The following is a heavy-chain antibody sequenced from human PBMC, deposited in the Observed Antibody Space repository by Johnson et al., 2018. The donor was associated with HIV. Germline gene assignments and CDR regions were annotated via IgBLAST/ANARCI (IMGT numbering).Heavy chain of an antibody. CDR2: IKQDGSEK. CDR1: KFTFSNYW. Sequence: VQLVESGGGLVQPGGSLRLSCAASKFTFSNYWMSWVRQAPGKGLEWVANIKQDGSEKYYVDSVKGRFTISRDNAKNSLYLQMNSLRAEDTAVYYCARATMSYKVWLQLAAAFDIWGQWTMVTVSS. J-gene: IGHJ3*02. CDR3: ARATMSYKVWLQLAAAFDI. D-gene: IGHD5-24*01. V-gene: IGHV3-7*01.